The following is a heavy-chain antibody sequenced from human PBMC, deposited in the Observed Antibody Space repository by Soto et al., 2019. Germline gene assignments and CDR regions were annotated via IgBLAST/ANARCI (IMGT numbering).Heavy chain of an antibody. D-gene: IGHD6-13*01. Sequence: PGGSLRLSCAASGFTFSDHYMDWVRQVPGKGLEWVGRTRDRANSYTTEYAASVKGRFTISRDDSKNSLFLQMNSLQTEDTAVYYCVRGSSRFNDPYYYYAMDVWGQGTTVTVSS. CDR3: VRGSSRFNDPYYYYAMDV. J-gene: IGHJ6*02. CDR1: GFTFSDHY. V-gene: IGHV3-72*01. CDR2: TRDRANSYTT.